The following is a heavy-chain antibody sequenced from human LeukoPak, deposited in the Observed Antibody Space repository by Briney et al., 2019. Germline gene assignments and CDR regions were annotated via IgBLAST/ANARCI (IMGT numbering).Heavy chain of an antibody. CDR1: GFTFSSYA. D-gene: IGHD3-22*01. J-gene: IGHJ5*02. Sequence: GGSLRLSCAASGFTFSSYAMSWVRQAPGKGLEWVSAISGSGGSTYYADSVKGRFTISRDNSKNTLYLQMNSLRAEDTAVYYCAKGPQPRSYYDSKGNWFDPWGQGTLVTVSS. CDR3: AKGPQPRSYYDSKGNWFDP. V-gene: IGHV3-23*01. CDR2: ISGSGGST.